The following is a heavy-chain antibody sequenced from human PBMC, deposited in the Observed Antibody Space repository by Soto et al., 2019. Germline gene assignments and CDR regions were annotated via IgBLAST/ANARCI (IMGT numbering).Heavy chain of an antibody. V-gene: IGHV3-15*07. CDR3: TTGHKGYGIAAARNHYGMDV. J-gene: IGHJ6*02. Sequence: PGGSLRVSWAASGFTFSNAWMNWVRQAPGKGLEWVGRIKSKIDGGTTDYAAPVKGRFTISRDDSKNTLYLQMNSLKTEDTAVYYCTTGHKGYGIAAARNHYGMDVWGQGTTVTVSS. CDR1: GFTFSNAW. CDR2: IKSKIDGGTT. D-gene: IGHD6-13*01.